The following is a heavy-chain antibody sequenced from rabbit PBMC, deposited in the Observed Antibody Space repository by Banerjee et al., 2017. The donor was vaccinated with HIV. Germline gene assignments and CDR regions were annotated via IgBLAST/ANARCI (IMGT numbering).Heavy chain of an antibody. CDR2: IDAGSTST. J-gene: IGHJ2*01. Sequence: QEQLEESGGDLVKPEGSLTLTCTASGFSFSSSYWICWVRQAPGKGLEWIACIDAGSTSTYYANWAKGRFTISKTSSTTVTLQMTSLTAADTATYFCARAGSTYATGAFDPRGPGTLVTVS. CDR1: GFSFSSSYW. CDR3: ARAGSTYATGAFDP. D-gene: IGHD8-1*01. V-gene: IGHV1S45*01.